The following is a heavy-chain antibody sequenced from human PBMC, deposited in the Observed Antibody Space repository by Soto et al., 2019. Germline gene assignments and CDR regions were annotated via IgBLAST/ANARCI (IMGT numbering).Heavy chain of an antibody. CDR3: ARDPPDEGDYGRGVVYYGMDV. J-gene: IGHJ6*02. D-gene: IGHD4-17*01. CDR1: GGTFSSYA. CDR2: IIPIFGTA. V-gene: IGHV1-69*12. Sequence: QVQLVQSGAEVKKPGSSVKVSCKASGGTFSSYAISWVRQAPGQGLEWMGGIIPIFGTANYAQKFQGRVKMTADESKRTAYMELRSLTTDDTAVYYCARDPPDEGDYGRGVVYYGMDVWGQGTTVTVSS.